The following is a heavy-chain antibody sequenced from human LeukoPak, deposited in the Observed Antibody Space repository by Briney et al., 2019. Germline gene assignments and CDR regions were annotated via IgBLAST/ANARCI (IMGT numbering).Heavy chain of an antibody. Sequence: PGGSLRLSCAASGFTFSSYAMSWVRQAPGKGLEGVSAISGSGGSTYYADSVKGRFTISRDNSKNTLYLQMNSLRAEDTAVYYCAKEFVVVPAAKGYYNWFDPWGQGTLVTVSS. J-gene: IGHJ5*02. CDR3: AKEFVVVPAAKGYYNWFDP. D-gene: IGHD2-2*01. CDR1: GFTFSSYA. CDR2: ISGSGGST. V-gene: IGHV3-23*01.